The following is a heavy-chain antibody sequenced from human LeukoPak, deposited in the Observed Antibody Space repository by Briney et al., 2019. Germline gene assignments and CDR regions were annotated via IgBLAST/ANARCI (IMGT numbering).Heavy chain of an antibody. V-gene: IGHV3-11*01. CDR1: GFSFGGYY. D-gene: IGHD5-12*01. J-gene: IGHJ4*02. CDR3: ARDRRTPHSAYDWGHLDY. Sequence: GGSLRLSCAASGFSFGGYYMTWIRQAPGKGLEWISYISNNGYTIYYADSVKGRFTISRDNAKNSLSLQMNSLRADDSAIYYCARDRRTPHSAYDWGHLDYWGQGILVTVSS. CDR2: ISNNGYTI.